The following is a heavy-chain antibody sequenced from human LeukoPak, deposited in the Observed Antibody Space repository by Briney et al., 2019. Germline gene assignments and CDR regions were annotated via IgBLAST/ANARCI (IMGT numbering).Heavy chain of an antibody. V-gene: IGHV7-4-1*02. CDR3: ARSGFVVVVAASLRFDP. J-gene: IGHJ5*02. CDR2: INTNTGNP. Sequence: GASVKVSCKASGYTFTGYYMHWVRQAPGQGLEWMGWINTNTGNPTYAQGFTGRFVFSLDTSVSTAYLQISSLKAEDTAVYYCARSGFVVVVAASLRFDPWGQGTLVTVSS. D-gene: IGHD2-15*01. CDR1: GYTFTGYY.